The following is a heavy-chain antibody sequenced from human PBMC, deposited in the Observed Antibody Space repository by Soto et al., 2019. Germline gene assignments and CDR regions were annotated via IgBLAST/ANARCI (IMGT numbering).Heavy chain of an antibody. J-gene: IGHJ4*02. CDR1: GFSFSISP. CDR2: ISYDGTNK. D-gene: IGHD2-8*02. V-gene: IGHV3-30-3*01. Sequence: QVQLVESGGGVVQPGRSLRLSCAASGFSFSISPMHWVRQAPGKGPEWVALISYDGTNKFYADSVKGRFTISRDNSKSTLYLHVDSLRTEDAAVYYCARDPKTTGGQHWAFNYFDSWGQGTLVTVSS. CDR3: ARDPKTTGGQHWAFNYFDS.